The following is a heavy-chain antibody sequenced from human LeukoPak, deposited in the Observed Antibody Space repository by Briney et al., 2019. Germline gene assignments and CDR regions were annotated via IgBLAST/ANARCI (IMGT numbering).Heavy chain of an antibody. D-gene: IGHD6-19*01. J-gene: IGHJ3*02. CDR3: ARSLIAVADAFDI. Sequence: ASVKVSCKASGGTFSSYAISWVRQAPGQGLEWMGGIIPIFGTANYAQKFQGRVTMTRDTSTSTVYMELSSLRSEDTAVYYCARSLIAVADAFDIWGQGTMVTVSS. V-gene: IGHV1-69*05. CDR1: GGTFSSYA. CDR2: IIPIFGTA.